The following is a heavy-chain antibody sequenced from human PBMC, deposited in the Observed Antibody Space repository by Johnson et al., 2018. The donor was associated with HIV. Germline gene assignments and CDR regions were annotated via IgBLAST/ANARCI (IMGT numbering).Heavy chain of an antibody. J-gene: IGHJ3*02. CDR3: AKDGQRGRAMIVARLGAFDI. CDR2: LRYDGNNN. V-gene: IGHV3-30*02. D-gene: IGHD3-22*01. CDR1: GFTFSTYG. Sequence: QVQLVESGGGVVQPGGSLRLSCAASGFTFSTYGMHWVRQAPGKGLEWVAFLRYDGNNNYYVDSVKGRFTIARDTSKNTLYLQMNSMIPEDTAVYYCAKDGQRGRAMIVARLGAFDIWGQGTMVTVSS.